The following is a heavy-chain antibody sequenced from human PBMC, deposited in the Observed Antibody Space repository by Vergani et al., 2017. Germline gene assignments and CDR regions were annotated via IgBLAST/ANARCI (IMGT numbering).Heavy chain of an antibody. Sequence: QVQLVQSGAEVKKPGASVKVSCKASGYTFTDYFMHWVRQAPGQGLEWIGWINPNSGGTNYAQKFQGRVTMTSDTSISTAYMELSNLRSDDTAVYYCARVGTRSNRDYFDYWGQGTLVNVSS. CDR3: ARVGTRSNRDYFDY. CDR1: GYTFTDYF. V-gene: IGHV1-2*02. J-gene: IGHJ4*02. CDR2: INPNSGGT. D-gene: IGHD1-14*01.